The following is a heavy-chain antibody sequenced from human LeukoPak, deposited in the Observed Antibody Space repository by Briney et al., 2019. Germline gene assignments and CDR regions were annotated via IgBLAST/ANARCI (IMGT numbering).Heavy chain of an antibody. CDR1: GYTFTSYY. V-gene: IGHV1-46*01. CDR2: INPTSGIA. CDR3: AREGVFQAFDV. D-gene: IGHD3-16*01. Sequence: ASVKVSCKASGYTFTSYYMHWVRQAPGQGLEWMGIINPTSGIATYAQNFQGKVSMTRDTSTTTVYLEVHSLTSEDTAMYYCAREGVFQAFDVWGHGTMVIVSS. J-gene: IGHJ3*01.